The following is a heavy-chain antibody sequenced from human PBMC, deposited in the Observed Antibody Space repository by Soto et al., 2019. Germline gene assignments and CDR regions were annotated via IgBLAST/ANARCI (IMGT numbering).Heavy chain of an antibody. D-gene: IGHD3-3*01. CDR2: IYYSGST. Sequence: SETLSLTCTVSGGSVSSGSYYWSWIRQPPGKGLEWIGYIYYSGSTNYNPSLKRRVTISVDTSKNQFSLQLSSVTAADTAVYYCAGAGPQYSTSFGVVPLSNWFDPWGQGTLVT. CDR1: GGSVSSGSYY. V-gene: IGHV4-61*01. J-gene: IGHJ5*02. CDR3: AGAGPQYSTSFGVVPLSNWFDP.